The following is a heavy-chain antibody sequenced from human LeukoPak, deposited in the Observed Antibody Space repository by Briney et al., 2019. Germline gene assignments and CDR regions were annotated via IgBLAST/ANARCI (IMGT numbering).Heavy chain of an antibody. CDR3: ARERAEGASSGRSAFYFDF. Sequence: ASVKVSCKASGGSFSTYPINWVRQAPGQGREWMGGIVPFSATTNYAQKFQDRVTITADESTTTAYMELSSLTSEDTAVYFCARERAEGASSGRSAFYFDFWGQGTLVTVSS. V-gene: IGHV1-69*13. CDR2: IVPFSATT. D-gene: IGHD3-22*01. CDR1: GGSFSTYP. J-gene: IGHJ4*02.